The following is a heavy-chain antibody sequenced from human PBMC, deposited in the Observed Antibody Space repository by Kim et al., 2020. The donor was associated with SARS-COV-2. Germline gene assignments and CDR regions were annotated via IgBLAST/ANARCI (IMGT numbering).Heavy chain of an antibody. V-gene: IGHV3-21*01. D-gene: IGHD2-15*01. CDR1: GFTFSSYS. CDR3: ARGVKVVVAADGNWFDP. CDR2: ISSSSSYI. J-gene: IGHJ5*02. Sequence: GGSLRLSCAASGFTFSSYSMNWVRQAPGKGLEWVSSISSSSSYIYYADSVKGRFTISRDNAKNSLYLQMNSLRAEDTAVYYCARGVKVVVAADGNWFDPWGQGTLVTVSS.